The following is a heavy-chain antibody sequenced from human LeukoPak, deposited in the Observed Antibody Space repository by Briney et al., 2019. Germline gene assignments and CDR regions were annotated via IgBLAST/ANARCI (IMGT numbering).Heavy chain of an antibody. CDR3: AKDGRYCSGTRCYFGGPYYYYYYMDV. V-gene: IGHV3-33*06. D-gene: IGHD2-2*01. J-gene: IGHJ6*03. CDR2: IWYDGSNK. CDR1: KFTFSSYG. Sequence: GGSLRLSCAASKFTFSSYGMHWVRQAPGKGLEWVAPIWYDGSNKYYADSVMGRFTISRDNSKNTLYLQMNSLRAEDTAVYYCAKDGRYCSGTRCYFGGPYYYYYYMDVWGNGTTVTVSS.